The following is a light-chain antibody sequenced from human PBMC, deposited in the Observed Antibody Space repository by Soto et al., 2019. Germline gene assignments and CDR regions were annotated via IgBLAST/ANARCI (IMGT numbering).Light chain of an antibody. CDR2: GAS. V-gene: IGKV1-39*01. Sequence: DIQMTQSPSSLSASVGARVTITCRASQIIRTYLHWYQHKPGKAPKLLIYGASSLHSGVPSRFSGSASGTEFTLTISSLQPEDFATYYCQQSSSPPWTFGPGTKVEIK. J-gene: IGKJ1*01. CDR1: QIIRTY. CDR3: QQSSSPPWT.